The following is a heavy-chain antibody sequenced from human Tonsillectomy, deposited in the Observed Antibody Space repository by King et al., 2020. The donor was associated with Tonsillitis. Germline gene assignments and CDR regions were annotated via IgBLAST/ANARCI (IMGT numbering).Heavy chain of an antibody. J-gene: IGHJ4*02. V-gene: IGHV3-21*01. D-gene: IGHD4-17*01. Sequence: EVQLVESGGGLVKPGGSLRLSCAASGFTFSSYSMNWVRQAPGKGLEWVSSISSSSSYIYYADSVKGRFTFSRDNAKNSLYLQMNSLRAEDTAVYYCARGLTRWPRSETLDYWGQGTLVTVSS. CDR3: ARGLTRWPRSETLDY. CDR1: GFTFSSYS. CDR2: ISSSSSYI.